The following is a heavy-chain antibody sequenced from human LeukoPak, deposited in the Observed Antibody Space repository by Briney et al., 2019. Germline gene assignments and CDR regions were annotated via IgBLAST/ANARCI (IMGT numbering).Heavy chain of an antibody. Sequence: GGSLRLSCAASGFIVSNNYMSWVRQAPGKGLEWVSAIHNDGSTYNADSVKGRFTISRDTSKNTLHLQMNSLRAEDTAVYYCARQVVARTFDNWGQGTLVTVSS. CDR3: ARQVVARTFDN. CDR1: GFIVSNNY. V-gene: IGHV3-66*04. D-gene: IGHD5-12*01. J-gene: IGHJ4*02. CDR2: IHNDGST.